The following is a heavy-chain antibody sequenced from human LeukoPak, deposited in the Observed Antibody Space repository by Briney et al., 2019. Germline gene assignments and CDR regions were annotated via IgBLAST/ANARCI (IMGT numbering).Heavy chain of an antibody. CDR1: GYTFTNYY. J-gene: IGHJ3*02. CDR3: AKARLRIAVVLAFDI. D-gene: IGHD6-19*01. V-gene: IGHV1-46*01. Sequence: ASVKVSCKASGYTFTNYYIHWVRQAPGQGLEWMGLINPGGANTSYAQNFQGRVTMTRDTSTSTAYMELRSLRSDDTAVYYCAKARLRIAVVLAFDIWGQGTMVTVSS. CDR2: INPGGANT.